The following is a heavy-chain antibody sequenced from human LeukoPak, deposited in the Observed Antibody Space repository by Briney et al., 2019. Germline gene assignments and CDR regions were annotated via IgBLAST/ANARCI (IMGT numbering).Heavy chain of an antibody. D-gene: IGHD1-26*01. Sequence: GGSLRLSCAASGFTFSSNTMNWVRQAPGKGLEWVSSISSTSSAIYYADSVEGRFTISRDNAKYSLYLQMDSLRDEDTAVYYCAREKAVGDWGQGTLVTVSS. V-gene: IGHV3-48*02. CDR3: AREKAVGD. CDR2: ISSTSSAI. J-gene: IGHJ4*02. CDR1: GFTFSSNT.